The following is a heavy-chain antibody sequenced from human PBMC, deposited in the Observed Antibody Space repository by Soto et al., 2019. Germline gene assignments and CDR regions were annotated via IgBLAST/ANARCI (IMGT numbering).Heavy chain of an antibody. CDR1: GFTFSSYA. Sequence: EVQLLESGGGLVQPGGSLRLSCAASGFTFSSYAMSWVRQAPGKGLEWVSAISGSGGSTYYADSVKGRFTISRDNSKNTLDLQMNSLRAEDTAVYYCAANMVRGVSPFDYWGQGTLVTVSS. V-gene: IGHV3-23*01. CDR2: ISGSGGST. J-gene: IGHJ4*02. CDR3: AANMVRGVSPFDY. D-gene: IGHD3-10*01.